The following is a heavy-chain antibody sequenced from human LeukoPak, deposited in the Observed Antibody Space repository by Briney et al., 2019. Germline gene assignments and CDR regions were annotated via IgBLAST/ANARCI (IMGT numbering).Heavy chain of an antibody. CDR1: GFTFSSYA. V-gene: IGHV3-30-3*01. CDR2: ISYDGSNK. CDR3: AKVPYSYDSSGYHDY. D-gene: IGHD3-22*01. Sequence: GGSLRLSCAASGFTFSSYAMHWVRQAPGKGLEWVAVISYDGSNKYYADSVKGRFTISRDNSKNTLYLQMNSLRAEDTAVYYCAKVPYSYDSSGYHDYWGQGTLVTVSS. J-gene: IGHJ4*02.